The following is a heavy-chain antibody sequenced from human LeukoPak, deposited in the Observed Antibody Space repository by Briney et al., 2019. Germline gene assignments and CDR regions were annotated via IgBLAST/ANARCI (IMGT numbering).Heavy chain of an antibody. CDR2: IKEDGSET. D-gene: IGHD2-2*02. CDR3: GRDSFDTDIDY. V-gene: IGHV3-7*01. CDR1: GVSFTTYW. J-gene: IGHJ4*02. Sequence: QPGGSLRLSGAASGVSFTTYWMSWVRQAPGKGLEWVANIKEDGSETYYVDSLRGRFTISRDNVKNSLYLQINSLRVEVTAVYYCGRDSFDTDIDYWGQGTLVTVSS.